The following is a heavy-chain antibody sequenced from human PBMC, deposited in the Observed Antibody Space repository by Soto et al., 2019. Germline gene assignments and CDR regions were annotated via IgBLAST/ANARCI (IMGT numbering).Heavy chain of an antibody. Sequence: ASVKVSCKASGYTFTSYDINWVRQATGQGLEWMGWMNPNSGNTGYALKFQGRVTMTRNTSISTAYMELSSLRSEDTAVYYCARLGYCSSTSCYGWGYMDVWGKGTTVTVSS. J-gene: IGHJ6*03. D-gene: IGHD2-2*01. CDR1: GYTFTSYD. CDR2: MNPNSGNT. V-gene: IGHV1-8*01. CDR3: ARLGYCSSTSCYGWGYMDV.